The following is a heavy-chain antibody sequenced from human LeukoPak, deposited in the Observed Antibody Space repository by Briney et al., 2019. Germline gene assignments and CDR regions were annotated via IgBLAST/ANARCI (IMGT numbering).Heavy chain of an antibody. J-gene: IGHJ4*02. D-gene: IGHD5-24*01. CDR2: INHSGST. CDR3: ASSSNGYNFPPIDY. CDR1: GGSFSGYY. V-gene: IGHV4-34*01. Sequence: SETLSLTCAVYGGSFSGYYWSWIRQPPGKGLEWIGEINHSGSTNYNPSLKSRITISVDTSKNQFSLKLSSVTAVDTAVYYCASSSNGYNFPPIDYWGQGTLVTVSS.